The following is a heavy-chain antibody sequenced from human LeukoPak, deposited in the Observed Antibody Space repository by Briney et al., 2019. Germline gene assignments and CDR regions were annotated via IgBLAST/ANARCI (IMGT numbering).Heavy chain of an antibody. CDR2: IIPIIGTA. J-gene: IGHJ5*02. V-gene: IGHV1-69*13. CDR1: GGTFSSYA. D-gene: IGHD6-6*01. Sequence: ASVKVSCKASGGTFSSYAISWVRQAPGQGLEWMGGIIPIIGTANYAQKFQGRVTITADESTSTAYMELSSLRSEDTAVYYCARSYSSSSKRPYNWFDPWGQGTLVTVSS. CDR3: ARSYSSSSKRPYNWFDP.